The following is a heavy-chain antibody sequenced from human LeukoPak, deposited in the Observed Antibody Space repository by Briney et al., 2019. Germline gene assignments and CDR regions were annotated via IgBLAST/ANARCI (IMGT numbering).Heavy chain of an antibody. V-gene: IGHV3-7*01. CDR2: IKQDGSEK. CDR3: ASLYSSSWYETYYYYYGMDV. CDR1: GFTFSSYW. J-gene: IGHJ6*02. D-gene: IGHD6-13*01. Sequence: HTGGSLRLSCAASGFTFSSYWMSWVRQAPGKGLEWVANIKQDGSEKYYVDSVKGRFTISRDNAKNSLYLQMNSLRAEDTAVYYCASLYSSSWYETYYYYYGMDVWGQGTTVTVSS.